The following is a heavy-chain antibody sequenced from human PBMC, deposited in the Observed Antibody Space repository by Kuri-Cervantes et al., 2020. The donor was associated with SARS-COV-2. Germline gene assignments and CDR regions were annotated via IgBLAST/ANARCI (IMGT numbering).Heavy chain of an antibody. Sequence: ASVKVSCKASGYTFTGYYMHWVRQAPGQGLEWMGRINPNSGGTNYAQKFQDRVTMTRDTSISTAYMELSGLRSDDTAVYYCARDLYRHRRDIVVVVAEPQLPSVWGQGTLVTVSS. D-gene: IGHD2-15*01. CDR1: GYTFTGYY. V-gene: IGHV1-2*06. J-gene: IGHJ4*02. CDR2: INPNSGGT. CDR3: ARDLYRHRRDIVVVVAEPQLPSV.